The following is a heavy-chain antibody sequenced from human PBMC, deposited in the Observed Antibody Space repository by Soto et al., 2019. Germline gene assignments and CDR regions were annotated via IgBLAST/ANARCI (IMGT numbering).Heavy chain of an antibody. V-gene: IGHV3-23*01. J-gene: IGHJ4*02. CDR1: GFTFSRYV. CDR3: AKDRRAGGNYGFYSDF. Sequence: EVQLLESGGGLVQPGGSLRLSCAASGFTFSRYVMTWVRQAPGKGLEWVSFSSATGAGTDYADSVKGRFTISRDNAKNTLYLQMTSLRADDTAVYDCAKDRRAGGNYGFYSDFWGQGALVIVSS. CDR2: SSATGAGT. D-gene: IGHD3-10*01.